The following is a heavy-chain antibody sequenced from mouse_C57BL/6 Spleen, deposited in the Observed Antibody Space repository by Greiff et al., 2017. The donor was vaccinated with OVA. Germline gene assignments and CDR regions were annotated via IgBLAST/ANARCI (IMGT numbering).Heavy chain of an antibody. V-gene: IGHV1-66*01. J-gene: IGHJ2*01. D-gene: IGHD1-1*01. CDR1: GYSFTSYY. CDR3: ARVPFYGSNYLDY. Sequence: VKLMESGPELVKPGASVKISCKASGYSFTSYYIHWVKQRPGQGLEWIGWIYPGSGNTKYNEKFKGKATLTADTSSSPAYMQLSSLTSEDSAVYYCARVPFYGSNYLDYWGQGTTLTVSS. CDR2: IYPGSGNT.